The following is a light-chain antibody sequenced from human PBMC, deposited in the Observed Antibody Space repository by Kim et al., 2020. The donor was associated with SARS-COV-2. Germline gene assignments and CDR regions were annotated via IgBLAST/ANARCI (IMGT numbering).Light chain of an antibody. Sequence: ALGQTVRITCQGDSRGSYTASWFQQKPGQAPVVVINGKNNRPSGIPDRFSGSTSGNTSSLTITGAQAEDEADYNCNSRDSSGYHLVLGGGTQLTVL. CDR2: GKN. CDR1: SRGSYT. CDR3: NSRDSSGYHLV. V-gene: IGLV3-19*01. J-gene: IGLJ2*01.